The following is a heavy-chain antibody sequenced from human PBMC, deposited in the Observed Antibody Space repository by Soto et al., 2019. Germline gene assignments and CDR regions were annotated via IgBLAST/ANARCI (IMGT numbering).Heavy chain of an antibody. V-gene: IGHV1-18*01. J-gene: IGHJ6*02. CDR1: GYIFTSYG. Sequence: ASVKVSCKASGYIFTSYGISWVRQAPGQGLEWMGWISAYNGNTNYAQKLQGRVTMTTDTSTSTAYMELRSLRSDDTAVYYCARDDYYDSSGYYFPYYYYGMDVWGQGTTVTVSS. D-gene: IGHD3-22*01. CDR3: ARDDYYDSSGYYFPYYYYGMDV. CDR2: ISAYNGNT.